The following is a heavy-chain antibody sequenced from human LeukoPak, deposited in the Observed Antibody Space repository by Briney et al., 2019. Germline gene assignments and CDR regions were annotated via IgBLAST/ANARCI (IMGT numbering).Heavy chain of an antibody. CDR2: IIPILGIA. CDR3: ARGHSSSWCRY. V-gene: IGHV1-69*04. CDR1: GGTFSSYA. Sequence: SVKVSCKASGGTFSSYAISWVRQAPGQGLEWMGRIIPILGIANYAQKFQGRVTITADKSTSTAYMELSSLRSEDTAVYYCARGHSSSWCRYWGQGTLVTVSS. J-gene: IGHJ4*02. D-gene: IGHD6-13*01.